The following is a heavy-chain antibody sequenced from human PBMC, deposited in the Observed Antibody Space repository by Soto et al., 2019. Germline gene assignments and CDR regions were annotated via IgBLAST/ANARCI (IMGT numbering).Heavy chain of an antibody. CDR1: GFTFSSYS. D-gene: IGHD3-9*01. J-gene: IGHJ4*02. CDR2: ISSSSSTI. CDR3: VLVSEVQYFDWTAN. V-gene: IGHV3-48*01. Sequence: PGGSLRLSCAASGFTFSSYSMNWVRQAPGKGLEWVSYISSSSSTIYYADSVKGRFTISRDNAKNSLYLQMNSLRAEDTAVYYCVLVSEVQYFDWTANCGQGTLVTVSS.